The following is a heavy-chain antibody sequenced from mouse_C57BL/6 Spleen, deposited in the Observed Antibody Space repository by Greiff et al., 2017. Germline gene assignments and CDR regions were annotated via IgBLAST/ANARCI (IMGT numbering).Heavy chain of an antibody. CDR3: ARQLRLPGYYYAMDY. V-gene: IGHV1-18*01. Sequence: VQLQQSGPELVKPGASVKIPCKASGYTFTDYNMDWVKQSHGKSLEWIGDINPNNGGTIYNQKFKGKATLTVAKSSSTAYMELRSLTSEDTAVYYCARQLRLPGYYYAMDYWGQGTSVTVSS. CDR1: GYTFTDYN. D-gene: IGHD3-2*02. CDR2: INPNNGGT. J-gene: IGHJ4*01.